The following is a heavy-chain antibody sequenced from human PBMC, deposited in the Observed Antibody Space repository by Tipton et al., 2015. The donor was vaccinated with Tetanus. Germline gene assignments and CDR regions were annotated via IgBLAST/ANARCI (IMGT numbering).Heavy chain of an antibody. J-gene: IGHJ4*02. D-gene: IGHD1-26*01. CDR2: IYSSGST. Sequence: TLSLTCTVSGGSISSGGYYWSWIRQHPGKGLEWIGDIYSSGSTYYNPSLKSRVTISVDTSKNQFYLRLNSVTAADTAVYYCARDQARGARGWNYFDCWGQGTLVTVSS. V-gene: IGHV4-31*03. CDR1: GGSISSGGYY. CDR3: ARDQARGARGWNYFDC.